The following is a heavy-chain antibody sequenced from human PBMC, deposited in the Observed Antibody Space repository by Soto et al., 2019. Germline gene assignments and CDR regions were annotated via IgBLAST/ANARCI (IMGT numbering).Heavy chain of an antibody. D-gene: IGHD3-3*01. CDR3: TRGREWLQGRYYYGMDV. Sequence: SLRLSCTASGFTFGDYAMSWVRQAPGKGLEWVGFIRSKAYGGTTEYAASVKGRFTISRDDSKSIAYLQMNSLKTEDTAVYYCTRGREWLQGRYYYGMDVWGQGTTVTVYS. V-gene: IGHV3-49*04. CDR2: IRSKAYGGTT. J-gene: IGHJ6*02. CDR1: GFTFGDYA.